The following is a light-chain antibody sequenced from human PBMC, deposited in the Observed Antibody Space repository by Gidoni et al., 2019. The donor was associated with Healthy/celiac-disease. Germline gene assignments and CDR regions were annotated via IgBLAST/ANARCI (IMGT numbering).Light chain of an antibody. V-gene: IGKV4-1*01. J-gene: IGKJ2*01. CDR2: WAS. Sequence: DIVMTQSQDSLAVSLGERATINCKSSQSVLYSSNNKNYLAWYQQKPGPPPKLLIYWASTRESGVPDRFSGSGSGTDFTLTIISLQAEDVAVYYCQQYYSTPYTFGPGTKLEIK. CDR1: QSVLYSSNNKNY. CDR3: QQYYSTPYT.